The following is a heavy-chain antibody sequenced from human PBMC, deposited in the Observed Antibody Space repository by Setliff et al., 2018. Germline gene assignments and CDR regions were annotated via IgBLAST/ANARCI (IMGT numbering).Heavy chain of an antibody. D-gene: IGHD2-21*01. V-gene: IGHV4-31*02. CDR1: GGSISSGGYY. J-gene: IGHJ3*02. CDR3: ARVALVVVIRNAFDI. Sequence: SETLSLTCTVTGGSISSGGYYWSWIRQHPGKGLEWIGYIYYSGSTYYNPSLKSRVTISVDTSKNQFSLKLSSVTAADTAVYYCARVALVVVIRNAFDIWGQGTMVTVS. CDR2: IYYSGST.